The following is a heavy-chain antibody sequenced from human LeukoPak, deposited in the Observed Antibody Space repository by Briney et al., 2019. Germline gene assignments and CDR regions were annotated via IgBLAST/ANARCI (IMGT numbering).Heavy chain of an antibody. V-gene: IGHV4-39*01. CDR2: IYYSGST. D-gene: IGHD6-6*01. CDR3: TALVGSSSFISFDY. Sequence: PSETLSLTCTVSGGSISSSSHYWGWIRQPPGKGLEWIGSIYYSGSTYYNPSLKSRVTISVDTSKNQFSLKLSSVTAADTAVYYCTALVGSSSFISFDYWGQGTLVTVSS. J-gene: IGHJ4*02. CDR1: GGSISSSSHY.